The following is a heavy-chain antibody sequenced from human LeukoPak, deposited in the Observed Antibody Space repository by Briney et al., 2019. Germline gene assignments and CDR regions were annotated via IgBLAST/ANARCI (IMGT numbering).Heavy chain of an antibody. CDR1: GGSISSGSYY. Sequence: SQTLSLTCTVSGGSISSGSYYWSWIRQPAGKGLEWIGRIYTSGSTNYNPSLKSRVTISVDTSKNQFSLKLSSVTAADTAVYYCAREITGTTLPPNHDAFDIWGQGTMVTVSS. J-gene: IGHJ3*02. V-gene: IGHV4-61*02. CDR3: AREITGTTLPPNHDAFDI. D-gene: IGHD1-7*01. CDR2: IYTSGST.